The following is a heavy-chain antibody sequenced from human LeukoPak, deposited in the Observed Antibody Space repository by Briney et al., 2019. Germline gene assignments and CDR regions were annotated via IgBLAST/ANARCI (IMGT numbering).Heavy chain of an antibody. Sequence: PGGSLRLSCAASGFTFSSYAMSWVRQAPGKGLEWVSAISGSGGSTYYADSVKGRFTISRDNSKNTLYLQMNSLRAEDTAVYYCAKAAEDYDFWSGYQYYFDYWGQGTLVTVSS. V-gene: IGHV3-23*01. D-gene: IGHD3-3*01. J-gene: IGHJ4*02. CDR2: ISGSGGST. CDR1: GFTFSSYA. CDR3: AKAAEDYDFWSGYQYYFDY.